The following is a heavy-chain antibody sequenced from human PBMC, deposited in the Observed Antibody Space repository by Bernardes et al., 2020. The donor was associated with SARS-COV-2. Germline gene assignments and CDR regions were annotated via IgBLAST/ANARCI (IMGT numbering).Heavy chain of an antibody. CDR3: ARDTSRFTASMDFES. V-gene: IGHV3-74*01. D-gene: IGHD3-9*01. CDR1: GFTFSSYW. Sequence: GGSLRLSCAASGFTFSSYWMHWVRQAPGKGLVWVSRINSDGSSTSYADSVKGRFTISRDNAKNSLYLQMTNLRADDTATYFCARDTSRFTASMDFESWGQGTLVTVSS. CDR2: INSDGSST. J-gene: IGHJ4*02.